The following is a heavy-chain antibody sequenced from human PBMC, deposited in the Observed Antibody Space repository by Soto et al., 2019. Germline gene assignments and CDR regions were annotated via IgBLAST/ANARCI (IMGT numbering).Heavy chain of an antibody. J-gene: IGHJ6*02. CDR2: ISGSGGST. Sequence: PGGSLRLSCAASGFTFSSYAMSWVRQAPGKGLEWVSAISGSGGSTYYADSVKGRFTISRDNSKNTLYLQMNSLRAEDTAVYYCAKADFGSGPYYYYGMDVWGPGTTVNVSS. CDR1: GFTFSSYA. D-gene: IGHD3-3*01. CDR3: AKADFGSGPYYYYGMDV. V-gene: IGHV3-23*01.